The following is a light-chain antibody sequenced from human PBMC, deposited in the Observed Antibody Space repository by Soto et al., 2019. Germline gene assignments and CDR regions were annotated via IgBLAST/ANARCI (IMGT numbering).Light chain of an antibody. CDR3: QQYGSSPPLT. CDR2: GAS. CDR1: QSVSSRY. J-gene: IGKJ4*01. V-gene: IGKV3-20*01. Sequence: EIVLAQSPGTLSLSPGERATLSCRASQSVSSRYLAWYQQKPGQAPRLLIYGASSRATGIPDRFSGSGSGTDFTLNISKLEPEDFALYYCQQYGSSPPLTFGGGTKVDIK.